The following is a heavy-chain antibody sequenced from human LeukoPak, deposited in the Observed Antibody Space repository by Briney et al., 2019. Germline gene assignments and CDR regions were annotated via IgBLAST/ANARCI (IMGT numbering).Heavy chain of an antibody. Sequence: PGGSLRLSCAASGFTFSSYAMSWVRQAPGKGLEWVSAISGSGGSTYYADSVKGRFTISRDNSKNTLYLQMNSLRAEDTAVYYCASDHYYDSSAGIGDYWGQGTLVTVSS. CDR1: GFTFSSYA. V-gene: IGHV3-23*01. CDR3: ASDHYYDSSAGIGDY. D-gene: IGHD3-22*01. CDR2: ISGSGGST. J-gene: IGHJ4*02.